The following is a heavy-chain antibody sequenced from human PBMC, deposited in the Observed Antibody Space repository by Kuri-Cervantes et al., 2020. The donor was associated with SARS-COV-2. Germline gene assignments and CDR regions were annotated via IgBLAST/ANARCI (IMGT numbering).Heavy chain of an antibody. CDR1: GGSFSGYF. Sequence: ESLKISCAVYGGSFSGYFWSWIRQPPGKGLEWIGEINHSGSTNYNASLKSRVTISVDTSKNQFSLKLNSVTAADTALYYCARGRADLWPYYYYYMDVWGKGTTVTVSS. D-gene: IGHD3-10*01. V-gene: IGHV4-34*01. J-gene: IGHJ6*03. CDR3: ARGRADLWPYYYYYMDV. CDR2: INHSGST.